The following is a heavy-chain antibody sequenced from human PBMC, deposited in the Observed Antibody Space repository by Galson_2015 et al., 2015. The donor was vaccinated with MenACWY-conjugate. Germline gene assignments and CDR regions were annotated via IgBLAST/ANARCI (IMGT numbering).Heavy chain of an antibody. J-gene: IGHJ2*01. V-gene: IGHV6-1*01. CDR3: ARGVTRTSGTINWYFDF. Sequence: CAISGDSVSSNSAAWTRIRQSPSRGLEWLGRTHYRSRWHNDYAVSVKSRITINPDTSRNQLSLQLSSVTPEDTAVYYCARGVTRTSGTINWYFDFWGRGTLVTVSS. CDR1: GDSVSSNSAA. D-gene: IGHD6-13*01. CDR2: THYRSRWHN.